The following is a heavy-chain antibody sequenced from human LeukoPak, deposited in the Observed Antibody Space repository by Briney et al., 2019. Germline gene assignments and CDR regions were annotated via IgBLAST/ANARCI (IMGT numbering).Heavy chain of an antibody. Sequence: PGRSLRLSCAASGFTFSTYWMHWVRQVPGKGLVWVSRINSDGSIADYADAVKGRFTISRDNARNTLYLEMNSLRAEDTALYFCAPEGGSSYDYWGQGTLVTVSS. CDR3: APEGGSSYDY. CDR1: GFTFSTYW. D-gene: IGHD5-18*01. V-gene: IGHV3-74*01. CDR2: INSDGSIA. J-gene: IGHJ4*02.